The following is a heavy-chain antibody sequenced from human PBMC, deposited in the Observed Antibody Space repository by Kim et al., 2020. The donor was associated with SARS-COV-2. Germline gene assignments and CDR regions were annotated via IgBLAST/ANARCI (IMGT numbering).Heavy chain of an antibody. V-gene: IGHV4-31*03. D-gene: IGHD3-10*01. J-gene: IGHJ3*02. CDR1: GGSISSGGYY. CDR3: AREGLAGTGAFDI. Sequence: SETLSLTCTVSGGSISSGGYYWSWIRQHPGKGLEWIGYIYYSGGTYYNPSLKSRVTISVDTSKNQFSLKLSSVTAADTAVYYCAREGLAGTGAFDIWGQGTMVTVSS. CDR2: IYYSGGT.